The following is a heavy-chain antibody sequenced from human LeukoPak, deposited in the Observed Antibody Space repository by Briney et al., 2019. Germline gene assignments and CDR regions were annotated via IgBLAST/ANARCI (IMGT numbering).Heavy chain of an antibody. V-gene: IGHV4-34*01. CDR1: GGSFSGYY. CDR2: INHSGST. D-gene: IGHD3-10*01. J-gene: IGHJ4*02. CDR3: ERGLWFGEGLVY. Sequence: SETLSLTCAVYGGSFSGYYWSWIRQPPGKGLEWIGEINHSGSTNYNPSLKSRVTISVDTSKNQFSLKLSPVTAADTAVYYCERGLWFGEGLVYWGQGTLVTVSS.